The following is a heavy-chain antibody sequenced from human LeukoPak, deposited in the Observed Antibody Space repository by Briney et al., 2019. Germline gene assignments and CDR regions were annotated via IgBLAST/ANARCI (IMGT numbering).Heavy chain of an antibody. CDR1: GFTFSSYA. J-gene: IGHJ4*02. Sequence: PGGSLRLSCAASGFTFSSYAMSWVRQAPGKGLEWVSAISGSGGSTYHADSVKGRFTISRDNSRNTLYLQMNSLRAEDTAVYYCAKTKSGSGWYRYYFDYWGQGTLVTVSS. V-gene: IGHV3-23*01. D-gene: IGHD6-19*01. CDR2: ISGSGGST. CDR3: AKTKSGSGWYRYYFDY.